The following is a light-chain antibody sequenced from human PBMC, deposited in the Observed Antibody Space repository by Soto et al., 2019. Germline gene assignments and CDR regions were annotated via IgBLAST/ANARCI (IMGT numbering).Light chain of an antibody. CDR1: QSVSSY. CDR2: DAS. J-gene: IGKJ5*01. V-gene: IGKV3-11*01. CDR3: QQRSNWPIT. Sequence: EIVLTQSPGTLSLSPGERTTLXXRASQSVSSYLAWYQQKPGQAPRXLIYDASNRATGIPARFSGSGAGTDFTLTISSLEPEDFAVYYCQQRSNWPITFGQGTRLEIK.